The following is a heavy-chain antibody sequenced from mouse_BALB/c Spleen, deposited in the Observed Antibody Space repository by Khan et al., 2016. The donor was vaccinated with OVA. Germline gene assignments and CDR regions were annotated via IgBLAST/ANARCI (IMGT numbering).Heavy chain of an antibody. Sequence: VQLKQSGPGLVQPSQSLSITCTVSGFSLTSYGVHWVRQSPGKGLEWLGVIWGGGGTDYNAAFISRLSISKDNSKSQVFLKMNSLQANDTAIYYCARNFIGTADYAMDYWGQGTSVTVSS. CDR3: ARNFIGTADYAMDY. J-gene: IGHJ4*01. V-gene: IGHV2-2*02. D-gene: IGHD2-14*01. CDR1: GFSLTSYG. CDR2: IWGGGGT.